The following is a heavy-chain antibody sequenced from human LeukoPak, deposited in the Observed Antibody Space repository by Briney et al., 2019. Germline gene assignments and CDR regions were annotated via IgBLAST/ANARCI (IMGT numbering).Heavy chain of an antibody. Sequence: PGGSLRLSCAASGSTFSNSDMHWVRQSAGNGLEWVSAIGIAGDTYYSDSVKGRFTISRDNAKNTLYLQMNSLRAEDTAVYYCAKGGYGDYARFDPWGQGTLVTVSS. CDR2: IGIAGDT. CDR3: AKGGYGDYARFDP. CDR1: GSTFSNSD. D-gene: IGHD4-17*01. V-gene: IGHV3-13*01. J-gene: IGHJ5*02.